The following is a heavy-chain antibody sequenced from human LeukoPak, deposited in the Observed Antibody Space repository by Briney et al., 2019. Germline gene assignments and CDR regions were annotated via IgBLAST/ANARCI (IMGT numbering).Heavy chain of an antibody. D-gene: IGHD5-12*01. CDR1: GGSISGYY. V-gene: IGHV4-59*08. CDR3: VRGYSGYPYYLDY. CDR2: ISYSGST. J-gene: IGHJ4*02. Sequence: PSETLSLTCTVSGGSISGYYWTWIRQPPGKGLEWIGYISYSGSTSSHPSLKSRVTISLDMSKSQFSLKLTSVTAADTRVYYCVRGYSGYPYYLDYWGQGTLVTVSS.